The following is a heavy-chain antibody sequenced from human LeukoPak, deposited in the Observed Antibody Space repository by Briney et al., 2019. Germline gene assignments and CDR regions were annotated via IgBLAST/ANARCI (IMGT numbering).Heavy chain of an antibody. CDR3: TNTGAQSAPPGY. CDR2: IRSKANSYAT. J-gene: IGHJ4*02. Sequence: PGGSLRLSCAASGFTFSGSAMHWVRQASGKGPEWVGRIRSKANSYATAYAASVKGRFTISRDDSKNTAYLQMNSLKTEDTAVYYCTNTGAQSAPPGYWGQGTLVTLSS. V-gene: IGHV3-73*01. CDR1: GFTFSGSA. D-gene: IGHD1-26*01.